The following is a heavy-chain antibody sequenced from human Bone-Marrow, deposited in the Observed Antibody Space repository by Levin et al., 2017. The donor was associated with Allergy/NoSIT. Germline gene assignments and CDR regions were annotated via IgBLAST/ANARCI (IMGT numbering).Heavy chain of an antibody. V-gene: IGHV3-11*01. CDR3: ARDRPDDYGAHDAFDI. CDR1: GFTFSDYY. Sequence: GESLKISCAASGFTFSDYYMSWIRQAPGKGLEWVSYISSSGSTIYYADSVKGRFTISRDNAKNSLYLQMNSLRAEDTAVYYCARDRPDDYGAHDAFDIWGQGTMVTVSS. D-gene: IGHD4-17*01. CDR2: ISSSGSTI. J-gene: IGHJ3*02.